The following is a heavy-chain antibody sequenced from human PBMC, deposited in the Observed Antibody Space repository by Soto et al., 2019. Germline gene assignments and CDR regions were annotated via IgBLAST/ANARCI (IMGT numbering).Heavy chain of an antibody. J-gene: IGHJ4*02. D-gene: IGHD6-6*01. CDR2: INHSGST. Sequence: PSETLSLTCAVYGGSFSGYYWSWIRQPPGKGLEWIGEINHSGSTNYNPSLKSRVTISVDTSKNQFSLKLSSVTAADTAVYYCARLGNGIAARLGRKFDYWGQGTLVTVYS. V-gene: IGHV4-34*01. CDR3: ARLGNGIAARLGRKFDY. CDR1: GGSFSGYY.